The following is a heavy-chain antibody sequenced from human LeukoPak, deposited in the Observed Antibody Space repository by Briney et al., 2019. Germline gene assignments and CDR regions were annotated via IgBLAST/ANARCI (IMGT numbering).Heavy chain of an antibody. CDR3: ARDSLVVPAAANWSDP. CDR2: INPNSGGT. Sequence: ASVTVSCKASGYTFTGYYMHWVRQAPGQGLEWMGWINPNSGGTNYAQKFQGRVTMTRDTSISTAYMELRRLRSDDTAVYYCARDSLVVPAAANWSDPWGQGTLVTVSS. D-gene: IGHD2-2*01. CDR1: GYTFTGYY. V-gene: IGHV1-2*02. J-gene: IGHJ5*02.